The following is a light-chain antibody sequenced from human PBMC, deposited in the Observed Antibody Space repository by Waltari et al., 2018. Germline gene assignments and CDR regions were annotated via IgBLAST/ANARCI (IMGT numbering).Light chain of an antibody. Sequence: QSALTQPASVSGSPGQSITISCTGTTSDIGNYDYVSWYQQHPGKAPTLLIYEGTNRPSGVSTRFSGSKSGSTASLTISGLQADDEAHYYCSSYTGSSTLLVFGGGTDLTVL. CDR3: SSYTGSSTLLV. CDR1: TSDIGNYDY. CDR2: EGT. J-gene: IGLJ2*01. V-gene: IGLV2-14*01.